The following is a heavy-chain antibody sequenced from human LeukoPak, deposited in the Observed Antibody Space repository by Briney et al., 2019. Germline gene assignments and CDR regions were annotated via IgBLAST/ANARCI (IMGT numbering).Heavy chain of an antibody. CDR1: GGSISSYY. J-gene: IGHJ6*02. V-gene: IGHV4-59*08. CDR2: IYYSGST. D-gene: IGHD6-19*01. CDR3: ARLRVAGPNSEYYGMDV. Sequence: SETLSLTCTVSGGSISSYYWSWIRQPPGKGLERIGYIYYSGSTNYNPSFKSRVTISVDTSKNQFSLKLSSVTAADTAVYYCARLRVAGPNSEYYGMDVWGQGTTVTVSS.